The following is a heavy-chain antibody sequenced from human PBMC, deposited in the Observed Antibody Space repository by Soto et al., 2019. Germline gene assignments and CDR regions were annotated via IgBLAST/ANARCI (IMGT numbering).Heavy chain of an antibody. CDR2: IYYSGST. CDR3: ARFMMWSPSENYFDY. J-gene: IGHJ4*02. V-gene: IGHV4-30-4*01. CDR1: GGSISSGDYY. D-gene: IGHD3-16*01. Sequence: QVQLQESGPGLVKPSQTLSLTCTVSGGSISSGDYYWSWIRQPPGKGLEWIGYIYYSGSTYYNPSLKSRVTISVDTSKNQFSLKLSSVTAADTAVYYCARFMMWSPSENYFDYWGQGTLVTVSS.